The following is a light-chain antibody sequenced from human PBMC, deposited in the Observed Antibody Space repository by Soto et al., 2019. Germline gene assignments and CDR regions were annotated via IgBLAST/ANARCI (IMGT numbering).Light chain of an antibody. Sequence: ETVMTQSPATLSVSPGDEVTLFCRASQSVGRNLAWYQQKPGQAPRLLIYGASTRATGIPDRFIGSGSGTDFSLIISSLQSEDFAVYHCQQYNKWPPWTFGQGTKVEI. V-gene: IGKV3-15*01. J-gene: IGKJ1*01. CDR3: QQYNKWPPWT. CDR1: QSVGRN. CDR2: GAS.